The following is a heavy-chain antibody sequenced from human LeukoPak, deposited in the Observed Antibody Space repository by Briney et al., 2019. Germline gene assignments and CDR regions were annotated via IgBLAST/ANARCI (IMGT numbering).Heavy chain of an antibody. D-gene: IGHD3-22*01. CDR2: IYTSGST. J-gene: IGHJ4*02. V-gene: IGHV4-4*07. Sequence: PSETLSLTCTVSGGSISSYYWSWIRQPAGKGLEWIGRIYTSGSTNYNPSLKSRVTMSADTSKNQFSLKLSSVTAADTAVYYCARDINPNAYYYDSSGGFDYWGQGTLVTVSS. CDR3: ARDINPNAYYYDSSGGFDY. CDR1: GGSISSYY.